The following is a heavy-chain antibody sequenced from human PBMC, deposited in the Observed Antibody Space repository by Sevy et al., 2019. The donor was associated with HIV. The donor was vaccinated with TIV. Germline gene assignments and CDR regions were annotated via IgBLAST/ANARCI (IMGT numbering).Heavy chain of an antibody. J-gene: IGHJ4*02. Sequence: SETLSLTCTVSGGSITSLYWNWIRQPPGKGLEWIANIYYNGHSNYNPSPKSRVTLSLNTYKNQFSLRLSSVTAADTAMYYCAGENAWGRGYSWGQGTLVTVSS. V-gene: IGHV4-59*08. CDR3: AGENAWGRGYS. D-gene: IGHD1-26*01. CDR2: IYYNGHS. CDR1: GGSITSLY.